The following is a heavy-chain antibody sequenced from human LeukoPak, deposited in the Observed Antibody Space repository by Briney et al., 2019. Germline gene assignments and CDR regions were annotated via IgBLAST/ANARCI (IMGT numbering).Heavy chain of an antibody. J-gene: IGHJ4*02. CDR2: VSSSSSYI. V-gene: IGHV3-21*01. CDR3: ARGAWSPGF. CDR1: GFTFSSYS. D-gene: IGHD1-1*01. Sequence: GGSWRLSCAASGFTFSSYSMNWVGQAPGKGLEWVSSVSSSSSYIYYADPVKGRFTISRDHAKNSLYLQMNSLRAEDTAVYYCARGAWSPGFWGQGTLVPVSS.